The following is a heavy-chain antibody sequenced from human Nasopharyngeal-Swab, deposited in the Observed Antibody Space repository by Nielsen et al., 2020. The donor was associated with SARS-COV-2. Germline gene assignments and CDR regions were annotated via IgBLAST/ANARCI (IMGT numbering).Heavy chain of an antibody. V-gene: IGHV3-23*01. CDR3: ARDLGGYSYGDY. CDR1: GFTFSSYA. CDR2: ITGNGGST. Sequence: GESLKISCAASGFTFSSYAMSWVRQAPGKGLEWVSAITGNGGSTYYADSVKGRFTISRDNSKNTLYLQMNSLRAEDTAVYYCARDLGGYSYGDYWGQGTLVTVSS. J-gene: IGHJ4*02. D-gene: IGHD5-18*01.